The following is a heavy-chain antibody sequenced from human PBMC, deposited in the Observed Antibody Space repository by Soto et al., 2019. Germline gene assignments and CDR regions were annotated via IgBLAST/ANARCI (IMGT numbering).Heavy chain of an antibody. J-gene: IGHJ3*01. V-gene: IGHV3-66*01. CDR3: ARADLSAFEV. CDR2: NYSTYGRSRT. Sequence: EEQLVESGGGLVQLRGSLRLSCAASGFSVSEKHMSWVRQAPGEGLEWVTTNYSTYGRSRTGYADYVESRFTIHRDNSNNTPPRQINTLRAEDTAVYYCARADLSAFEVWAEGAMVIVSS. CDR1: GFSVSEKH.